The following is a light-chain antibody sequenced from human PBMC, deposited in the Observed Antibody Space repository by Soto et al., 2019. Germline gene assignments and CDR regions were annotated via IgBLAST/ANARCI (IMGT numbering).Light chain of an antibody. CDR2: EVN. CDR3: SSYVGSNNLI. Sequence: QSALTQPPSASGSPGQSVAISCTGTSSDVGGFNYVSWYQQHPGKAPRLMIYEVNKRPSGVPDRFSGSKSGNTASPTVSGLQAEDEADYYCSSYVGSNNLIFGGGTQLTVL. J-gene: IGLJ2*01. CDR1: SSDVGGFNY. V-gene: IGLV2-8*01.